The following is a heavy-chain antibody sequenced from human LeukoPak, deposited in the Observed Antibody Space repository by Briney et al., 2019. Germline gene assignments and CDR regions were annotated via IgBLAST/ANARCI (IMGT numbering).Heavy chain of an antibody. Sequence: GGSLRLSCAASGFTFSSYSMDWVRQAPGKGLEWVSSISSSSSYIYYADSVKGRLTISRDNAKNSLYLQMNSLRAEDTAVYYCARELEGYCSGGSCPNWFDPWGQGTLVTVSS. V-gene: IGHV3-21*01. CDR1: GFTFSSYS. J-gene: IGHJ5*02. D-gene: IGHD2-15*01. CDR3: ARELEGYCSGGSCPNWFDP. CDR2: ISSSSSYI.